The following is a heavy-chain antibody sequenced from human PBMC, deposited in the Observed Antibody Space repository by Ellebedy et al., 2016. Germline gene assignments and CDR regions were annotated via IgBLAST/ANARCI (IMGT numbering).Heavy chain of an antibody. Sequence: SETLSLTCTASGGSISSSSSYWGWIRQPPGKGLEWIGNIHSSGSSYYNPSLKSRVTISVDTSRNLFSLKLSSVTAADTAVYYCARDGTVSRYYYGMDVWGQGTTVTVSS. CDR1: GGSISSSSSY. D-gene: IGHD4-17*01. J-gene: IGHJ6*02. V-gene: IGHV4-39*02. CDR2: IHSSGSS. CDR3: ARDGTVSRYYYGMDV.